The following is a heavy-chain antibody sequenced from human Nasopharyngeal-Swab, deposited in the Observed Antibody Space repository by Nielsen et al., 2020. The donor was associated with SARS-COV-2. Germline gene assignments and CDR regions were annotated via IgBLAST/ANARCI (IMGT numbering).Heavy chain of an antibody. J-gene: IGHJ6*02. V-gene: IGHV3-21*01. CDR2: ISSSTSYI. D-gene: IGHD3-10*01. Sequence: ESLKISCAASGFTFSNYSMNWVRQAPGKGLEWVSSISSSTSYIYYADSVKGRFTISRDNAKNSLYLQMNSLRAEDTAAYYCARDGFGESPYYYYYGMDVWGQGTTVTVSS. CDR3: ARDGFGESPYYYYYGMDV. CDR1: GFTFSNYS.